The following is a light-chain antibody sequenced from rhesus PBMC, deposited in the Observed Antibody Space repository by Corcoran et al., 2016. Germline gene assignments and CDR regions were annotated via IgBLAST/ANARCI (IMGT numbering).Light chain of an antibody. CDR3: QQYSNWLT. CDR2: DAT. J-gene: IGKJ4*01. Sequence: EIVLTQSPATLSLSPGERATLSCRASQSVSSSLAWYQQQPGQAPRLLSLDATSRATGIPDRFSGSGSGTDCTPTISRLEHEDVGVYYCQQYSNWLTFGGGTKVELK. CDR1: QSVSSS. V-gene: IGKV3-35*01.